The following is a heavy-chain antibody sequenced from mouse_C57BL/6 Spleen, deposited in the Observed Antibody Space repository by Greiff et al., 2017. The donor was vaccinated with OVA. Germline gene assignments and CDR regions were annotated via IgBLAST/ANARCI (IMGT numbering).Heavy chain of an antibody. CDR3: ARTIYYDYEIAY. Sequence: QVQLQQPGAELVKPGASVKMSCKASGYTFTSYWITWVKQRPGQGLEWIGDIYPGSGSTNYNEKFKSKATLTVDTSSRTAYMQLSSLTSEDSAVYYCARTIYYDYEIAYWGQGTLVTVSA. D-gene: IGHD2-4*01. J-gene: IGHJ3*01. CDR1: GYTFTSYW. V-gene: IGHV1-55*01. CDR2: IYPGSGST.